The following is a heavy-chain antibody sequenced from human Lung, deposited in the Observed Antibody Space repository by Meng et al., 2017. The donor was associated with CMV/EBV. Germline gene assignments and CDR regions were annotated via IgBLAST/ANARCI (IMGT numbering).Heavy chain of an antibody. D-gene: IGHD3-3*01. CDR2: IYYSGST. V-gene: IGHV4-39*07. J-gene: IGHJ4*02. CDR3: ASTNYDFWSGYWRGNFDY. Sequence: SETXSLTCTVSGGSISSSSYYWGWIRQPPGKGLEWIGSIYYSGSTYYNPSLKRRVTISVDTSKNQFSLKLSSVTAADTAVYYCASTNYDFWSGYWRGNFDYXGQGXLVTVSS. CDR1: GGSISSSSYY.